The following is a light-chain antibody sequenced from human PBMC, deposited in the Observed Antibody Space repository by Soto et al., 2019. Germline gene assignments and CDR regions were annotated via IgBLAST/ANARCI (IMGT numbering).Light chain of an antibody. CDR2: DVS. CDR3: CSYAGNYTLI. CDR1: SSDVGGYDY. J-gene: IGLJ2*01. V-gene: IGLV2-11*01. Sequence: QSALTQPRSVSGSLGQSVTISCTGTSSDVGGYDYVSWYQQHPGKAPKLMIYDVSKRPSGVPDRFSGSKSGNTASLTISGPQAEDEAEYYCCSYAGNYTLIFGGGTKLTVL.